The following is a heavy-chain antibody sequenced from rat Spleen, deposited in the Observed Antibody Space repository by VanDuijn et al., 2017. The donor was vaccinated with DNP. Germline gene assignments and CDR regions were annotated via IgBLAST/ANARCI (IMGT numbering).Heavy chain of an antibody. CDR2: ISTSGGVT. Sequence: EVKLVESGGGLVQPGRSLKLSCAASGFNFNDYWMGWVRQAPTKGLEWVASISTSGGVTYYRDSVKGRFTISRDNAKSTLYLQMDSLRSEDTATYYCARHGRVTTVATYWYFDFWGPGTMVTVSS. D-gene: IGHD1-3*01. J-gene: IGHJ1*01. CDR3: ARHGRVTTVATYWYFDF. V-gene: IGHV5-25*01. CDR1: GFNFNDYW.